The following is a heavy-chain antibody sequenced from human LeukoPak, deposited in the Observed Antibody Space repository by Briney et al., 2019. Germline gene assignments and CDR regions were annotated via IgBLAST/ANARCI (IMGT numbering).Heavy chain of an antibody. CDR2: ISGSGGST. D-gene: IGHD3-3*01. V-gene: IGHV3-23*01. Sequence: PGGSLRLSCATSGFTFSVYAMSWVRQAPGKGLEWVSAISGSGGSTYYADSVKGRFTISRDNSKNTLYLQMNSLRAEDTAVYYCAKGAPTPYDFWSGYYFYFDYWGQGTLVTVSS. CDR1: GFTFSVYA. J-gene: IGHJ4*02. CDR3: AKGAPTPYDFWSGYYFYFDY.